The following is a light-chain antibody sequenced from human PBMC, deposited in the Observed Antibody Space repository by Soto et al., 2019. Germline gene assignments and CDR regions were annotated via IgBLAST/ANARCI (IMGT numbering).Light chain of an antibody. CDR1: QSVSYSSNSKNL. V-gene: IGKV4-1*01. CDR2: WAS. Sequence: DIVMTQSPDSLAVSLGERATINCKSSQSVSYSSNSKNLLAWYQQKPGQPPKLLIYWASTREYGVPDRFSGSGSGTDFTLTISSLQAEDVAVYYCHQYYSSPYTFGQGTKLEIK. J-gene: IGKJ2*01. CDR3: HQYYSSPYT.